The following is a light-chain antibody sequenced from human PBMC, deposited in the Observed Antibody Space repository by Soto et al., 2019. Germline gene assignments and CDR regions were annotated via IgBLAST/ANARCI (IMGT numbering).Light chain of an antibody. CDR1: SXDVWSHNX. CDR2: EGT. J-gene: IGLJ3*02. Sequence: LTQPASVSGSPGQSITISCFGTSXDVWSHNXXXXXXXXXXXXXXLMIYEGTRRPSGVSNRFSGSKSGSTASLTISGLQAEDEGDYFCCSYAGSRTWVFGGGTKVTVL. CDR3: CSYAGSRTWV. V-gene: IGLV2-23*01.